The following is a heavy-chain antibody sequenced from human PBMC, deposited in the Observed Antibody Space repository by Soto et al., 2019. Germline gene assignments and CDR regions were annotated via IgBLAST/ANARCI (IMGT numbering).Heavy chain of an antibody. D-gene: IGHD1-1*01. Sequence: QVHLLQSGTEVKKPGSSLKVSCKVSGGAFTDYSLNWVRHAPGQGLEWLVGIVPLHNASNYSLKCLGRGEIHAALSSTPIYMHARGLTSADRATYYCARCSHWNPLYARALDVWGQGTTVIVSS. V-gene: IGHV1-69*01. J-gene: IGHJ6*01. CDR3: ARCSHWNPLYARALDV. CDR2: IVPLHNAS. CDR1: GGAFTDYS.